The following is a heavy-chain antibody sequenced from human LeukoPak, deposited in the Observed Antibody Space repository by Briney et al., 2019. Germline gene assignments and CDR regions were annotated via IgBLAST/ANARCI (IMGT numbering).Heavy chain of an antibody. V-gene: IGHV4-34*01. Sequence: PSETLSLTCAVYGGSFSGYYWSWIRQPPGKGLEWIGEINHSGSTNYNPSLKSRVTISVDTSKNQFSLKLSSVTAADTAVYYCARDYRGVGATWGQGTLVTVSS. CDR1: GGSFSGYY. CDR2: INHSGST. CDR3: ARDYRGVGAT. D-gene: IGHD1-26*01. J-gene: IGHJ4*02.